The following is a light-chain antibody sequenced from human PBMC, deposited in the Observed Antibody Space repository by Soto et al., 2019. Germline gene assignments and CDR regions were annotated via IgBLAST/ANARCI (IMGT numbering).Light chain of an antibody. V-gene: IGKV1-5*01. CDR1: QSISSW. CDR3: QQYNSYWT. CDR2: DAS. Sequence: IQLTPSPSTLSASVGDRVTITGRASQSISSWLAWYQQKPGKAPKLLIYDASSLESGVPSRFSGSGSGTEFTLTISSLQPDDFATYYCQQYNSYWTFGQGTKVDIK. J-gene: IGKJ1*01.